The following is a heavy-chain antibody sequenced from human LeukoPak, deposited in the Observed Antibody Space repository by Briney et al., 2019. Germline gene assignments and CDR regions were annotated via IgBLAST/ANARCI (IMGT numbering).Heavy chain of an antibody. V-gene: IGHV1-2*02. Sequence: ASVKVSCKASGYTFTGYYIHWVRQAPGQGLEWMGWINPNSGGTNYAQKFQGRVTMTRDTSISTAYMELSRLRSDDTAVYYCARWGSHDFWSGYYGWFDPWGQGTLVTVSS. CDR2: INPNSGGT. J-gene: IGHJ5*02. D-gene: IGHD3-3*01. CDR3: ARWGSHDFWSGYYGWFDP. CDR1: GYTFTGYY.